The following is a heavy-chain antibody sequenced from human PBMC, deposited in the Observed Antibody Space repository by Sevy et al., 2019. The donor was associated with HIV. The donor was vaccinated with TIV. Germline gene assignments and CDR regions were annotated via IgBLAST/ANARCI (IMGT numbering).Heavy chain of an antibody. J-gene: IGHJ6*02. Sequence: GGSLRLSCAASGFTFSNYAMSWVRQAPGKGLEWVSGVGSGGSTYYADSLKGRFTISRDNSKNTLYLQMNSLRAEDTAVYHCAKGGGIAARLPYYYGMDVWGQGTTVTVSS. CDR1: GFTFSNYA. CDR2: VGSGGST. D-gene: IGHD6-6*01. V-gene: IGHV3-23*01. CDR3: AKGGGIAARLPYYYGMDV.